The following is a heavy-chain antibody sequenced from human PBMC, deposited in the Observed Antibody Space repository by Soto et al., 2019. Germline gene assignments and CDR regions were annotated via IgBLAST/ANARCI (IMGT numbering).Heavy chain of an antibody. Sequence: SETLSLTCTVSCASITSSYWSWIRQSPGKRLEWIGFVFYSGSTNYNPSLKSRVTISVDTSKNQLSLKLKSVTAADTAVYYCVRGYYDSSGQSNTFDIWGQGTMVTVSS. CDR1: CASITSSY. V-gene: IGHV4-59*01. CDR3: VRGYYDSSGQSNTFDI. CDR2: VFYSGST. J-gene: IGHJ3*02. D-gene: IGHD3-22*01.